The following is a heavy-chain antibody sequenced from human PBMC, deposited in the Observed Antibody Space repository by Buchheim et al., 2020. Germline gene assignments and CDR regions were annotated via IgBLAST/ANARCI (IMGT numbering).Heavy chain of an antibody. CDR3: AGIVGATRFYYAMDV. CDR2: ITTSGSTM. J-gene: IGHJ6*02. V-gene: IGHV3-48*03. CDR1: GFTFSNYE. D-gene: IGHD1-26*01. Sequence: EVQLVESGGGLVQPGGSLRLSCEASGFTFSNYEMNWVRQAPGKGLEWISYITTSGSTMYYADSIKGRFTVPRDNAKNSLYLEMNSLRVEDAAVYYCAGIVGATRFYYAMDVWGQGTT.